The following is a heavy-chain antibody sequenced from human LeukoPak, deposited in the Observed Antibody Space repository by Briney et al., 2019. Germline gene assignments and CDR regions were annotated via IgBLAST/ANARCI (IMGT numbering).Heavy chain of an antibody. CDR2: ISYSGST. Sequence: SETLSLTCTVSGGSISSSDCYWGWIRQPPGKGLEWIGYISYSGSTYYNPSLKSRVSISVDTSKNQFSLKLSSVTAADMAVYYCARDSQGITMVRGALSYGIDVWGQGTTVSVSS. CDR3: ARDSQGITMVRGALSYGIDV. V-gene: IGHV4-30-4*01. J-gene: IGHJ6*02. CDR1: GGSISSSDCY. D-gene: IGHD3-10*01.